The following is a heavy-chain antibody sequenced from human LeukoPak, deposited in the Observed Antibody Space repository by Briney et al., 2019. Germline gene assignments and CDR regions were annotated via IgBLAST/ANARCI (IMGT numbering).Heavy chain of an antibody. V-gene: IGHV3-23*01. J-gene: IGHJ6*03. CDR1: GFTFSSYA. CDR2: ISGSGGST. Sequence: GGSLRLSCAASGFTFSSYAMSWVRQAPGKGLEWVSAISGSGGSTHYADSVKGRFTISRDNSKNTLYLQMNSLRAEDTAVYYCATICSTSCYGYYMDVWGKGTTVTVSS. D-gene: IGHD2-2*01. CDR3: ATICSTSCYGYYMDV.